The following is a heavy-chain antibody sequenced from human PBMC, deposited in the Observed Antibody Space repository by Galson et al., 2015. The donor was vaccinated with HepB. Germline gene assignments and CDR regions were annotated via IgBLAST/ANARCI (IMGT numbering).Heavy chain of an antibody. CDR2: IKQDEGEK. Sequence: SLRLSCAASGFTFSNYWMSWVRQAPGKGLEWVANIKQDEGEKYYVDSVTGRFTISRDNAKNSLYLQMNSLRAEDTAVYYCARQPIMAGATGGFDYWGQGTLVTVSS. CDR1: GFTFSNYW. CDR3: ARQPIMAGATGGFDY. V-gene: IGHV3-7*01. D-gene: IGHD1-26*01. J-gene: IGHJ4*02.